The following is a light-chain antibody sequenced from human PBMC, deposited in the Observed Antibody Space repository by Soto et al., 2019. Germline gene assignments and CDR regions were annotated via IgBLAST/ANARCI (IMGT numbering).Light chain of an antibody. Sequence: QSVLTQPASVSGSPGQSITISCTGTTSDVGGYNYVSWHQQHPGKAPKLMIYDVSNRPSGVSNRFSGSKSGNTASLTIFGLQAEDEADYYCSSYTSSSTLGVFGTGTKVTVL. CDR3: SSYTSSSTLGV. CDR1: TSDVGGYNY. CDR2: DVS. V-gene: IGLV2-14*01. J-gene: IGLJ1*01.